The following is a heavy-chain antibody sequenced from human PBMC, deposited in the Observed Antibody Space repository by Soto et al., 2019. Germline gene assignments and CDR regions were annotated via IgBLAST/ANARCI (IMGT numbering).Heavy chain of an antibody. CDR3: ARDLTIVPATHPRLENYGMDV. Sequence: ASVKVSCKASGYSFTSYGISWVRRAPGQGLEWMGWISPYNGHTQFVQRFQGRVSMTTDTSTKTAYMELRNLRSDDTAHYYCARDLTIVPATHPRLENYGMDVWGQGTTVTVS. D-gene: IGHD2-2*01. J-gene: IGHJ6*02. V-gene: IGHV1-18*01. CDR1: GYSFTSYG. CDR2: ISPYNGHT.